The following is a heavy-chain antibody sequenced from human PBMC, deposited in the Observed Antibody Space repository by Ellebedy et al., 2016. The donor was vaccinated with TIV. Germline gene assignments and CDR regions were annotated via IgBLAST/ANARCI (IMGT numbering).Heavy chain of an antibody. V-gene: IGHV5-51*01. CDR3: ARATYDSRVSGYSYYYYYGMDV. CDR2: IYPGDSDT. J-gene: IGHJ6*02. D-gene: IGHD3-22*01. CDR1: GYSFTSYW. Sequence: GESLKISCKGSGYSFTSYWIGWVRQMPGKGLEWMGIIYPGDSDTRYSPSFQGQVTISADKSISTAYLQWGSLKASDTAMYYCARATYDSRVSGYSYYYYYGMDVWGQGTTVTVSS.